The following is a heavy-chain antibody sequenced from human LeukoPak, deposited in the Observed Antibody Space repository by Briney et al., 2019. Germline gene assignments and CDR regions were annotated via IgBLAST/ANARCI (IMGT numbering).Heavy chain of an antibody. CDR2: INHSGST. CDR1: GGSFSGYY. J-gene: IGHJ3*02. CDR3: ARRYRPELIAAAGTSAFDI. D-gene: IGHD6-13*01. Sequence: SETLSLTCAVYGGSFSGYYWSWIRQPPGKGLEWIGEINHSGSTNYNPSLKSRVTISVDTSKNQFSLKLSSVTAADTAVYYCARRYRPELIAAAGTSAFDIWGQGTMVTVSS. V-gene: IGHV4-34*01.